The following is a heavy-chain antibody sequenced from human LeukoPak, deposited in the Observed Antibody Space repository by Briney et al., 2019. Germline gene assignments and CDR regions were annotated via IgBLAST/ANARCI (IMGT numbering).Heavy chain of an antibody. CDR3: ATLGHPFDY. V-gene: IGHV3-48*03. CDR1: GFIFSDYE. J-gene: IGHJ4*02. Sequence: GGSLRLSCVVSGFIFSDYEMNWVRQVPGNGLERVAYITSRGDATEYADSVKGRFTISRDSPKNSLYLQMNSLRAEDTGVYYCATLGHPFDYWGQGTLVTVSS. CDR2: ITSRGDAT.